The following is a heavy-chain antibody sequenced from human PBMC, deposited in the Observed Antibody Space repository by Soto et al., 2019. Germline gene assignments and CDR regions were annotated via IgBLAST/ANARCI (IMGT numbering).Heavy chain of an antibody. CDR2: ISTNSRYI. V-gene: IGHV3-21*01. Sequence: GGSLRLSCAASGFIFSSYRMNWVRQAPGKGLEWISSISTNSRYISYADSVEGRFTVSRDNSNNSLYLQMDNLRAEDTAVYYCAREFGRDSSSPPPYGMDVWGQGTTVTVSS. CDR3: AREFGRDSSSPPPYGMDV. J-gene: IGHJ6*02. D-gene: IGHD6-6*01. CDR1: GFIFSSYR.